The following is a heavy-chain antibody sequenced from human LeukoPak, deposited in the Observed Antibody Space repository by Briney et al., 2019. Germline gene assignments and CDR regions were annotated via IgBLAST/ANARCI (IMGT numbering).Heavy chain of an antibody. J-gene: IGHJ5*02. Sequence: PQTLSLTCTVSARSLTSSSSDCTWTRHPPGKELEWFTDVYLSGSTNNNPSPKTRVTISLDTSKNQFSLNLRFVTAADTAVYHCARSPIFRYAYGSGMRGWFDRWGQGTLVTVSS. CDR2: VYLSGST. D-gene: IGHD3-10*01. CDR3: ARSPIFRYAYGSGMRGWFDR. V-gene: IGHV4-61*01. CDR1: ARSLTSSSSD.